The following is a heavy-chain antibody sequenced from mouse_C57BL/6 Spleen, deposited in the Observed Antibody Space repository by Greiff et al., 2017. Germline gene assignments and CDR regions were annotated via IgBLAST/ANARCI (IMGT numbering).Heavy chain of an antibody. CDR1: GYSITSGYY. Sequence: ESGPGLVKPSQSLSLTCSVTGYSITSGYYWNWIRQFPGNKLEWMGYISYDGSNNYNPSLKNRISIARDTSKDQFYLKLNSVTTEDTDTYYCARDRDYDGFAYWGQGTLVTVSA. J-gene: IGHJ3*01. CDR2: ISYDGSN. CDR3: ARDRDYDGFAY. D-gene: IGHD2-4*01. V-gene: IGHV3-6*01.